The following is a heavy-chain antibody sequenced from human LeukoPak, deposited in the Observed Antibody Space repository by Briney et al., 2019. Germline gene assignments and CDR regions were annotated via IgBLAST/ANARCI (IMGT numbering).Heavy chain of an antibody. CDR1: GFTFSSYA. J-gene: IGHJ4*02. Sequence: VQPGRSLRLSCAASGFTFSSYAMSWVRQAPGKGLEWVSAISGSGGSTYYADSVKGRFTISRDNSKNTLYLQMNSLRAEDTAVYYCAKSPADNWNYLFLYYFDYWGQGTLVTVSS. CDR3: AKSPADNWNYLFLYYFDY. CDR2: ISGSGGST. V-gene: IGHV3-23*01. D-gene: IGHD1-7*01.